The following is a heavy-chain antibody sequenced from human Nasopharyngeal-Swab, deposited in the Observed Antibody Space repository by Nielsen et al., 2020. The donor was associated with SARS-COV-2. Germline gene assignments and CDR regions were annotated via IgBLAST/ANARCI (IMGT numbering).Heavy chain of an antibody. CDR3: ATHNDYRFEN. CDR1: GFTFSSYS. J-gene: IGHJ4*02. V-gene: IGHV3-23*01. Sequence: GESLKISCAASGFTFSSYSTSWLRQAPGKGLEWVSTITGNGDTTYYADSVKGRFTISRDNSENTVYLQMDSLRGEDTAVYYCATHNDYRFENWGQGTLVSVSS. CDR2: ITGNGDTT. D-gene: IGHD4-11*01.